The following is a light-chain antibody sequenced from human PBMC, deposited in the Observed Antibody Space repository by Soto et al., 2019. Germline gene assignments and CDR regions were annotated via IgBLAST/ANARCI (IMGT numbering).Light chain of an antibody. J-gene: IGKJ1*01. CDR1: QSISSW. CDR2: DAS. CDR3: QQYKSYSQT. V-gene: IGKV1-5*01. Sequence: DIHMTQSPSTLSESVGDRVSIPCWASQSISSWLAWYQQKPGKAPKLLIYDASSLESGVPSRFSGSGSGTEFTLTISSLQPDDFATYYCQQYKSYSQTFGQGT.